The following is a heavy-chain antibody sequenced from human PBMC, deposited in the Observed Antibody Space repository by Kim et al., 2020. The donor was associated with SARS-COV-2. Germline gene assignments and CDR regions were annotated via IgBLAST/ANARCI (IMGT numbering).Heavy chain of an antibody. CDR2: ISSSSSYI. CDR3: ASAPNPRGYYYDSSGYFWFDP. J-gene: IGHJ5*02. V-gene: IGHV3-21*01. D-gene: IGHD3-22*01. CDR1: GFTFSSYS. Sequence: GGSLRLSCAASGFTFSSYSMNWVRQAPGKGLEWVSSISSSSSYIYYADSVKGRFTISRDNAKNSLYLQMNSLRAEDTAVYYCASAPNPRGYYYDSSGYFWFDPWGQGTLVTVSS.